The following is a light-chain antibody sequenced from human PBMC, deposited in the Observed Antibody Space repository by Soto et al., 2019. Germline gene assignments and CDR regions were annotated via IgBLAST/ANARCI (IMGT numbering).Light chain of an antibody. Sequence: EVVLTQSPGTLSLSPGERATLSCRASQSVAANYLAWYQQKRGQAPRLLISGASSRATGMPDRFSGSGSGTDFTLTTSRLELEDFSVYYCHQYGTAPRTFGPGTKVYIK. J-gene: IGKJ3*01. CDR2: GAS. CDR1: QSVAANY. CDR3: HQYGTAPRT. V-gene: IGKV3-20*01.